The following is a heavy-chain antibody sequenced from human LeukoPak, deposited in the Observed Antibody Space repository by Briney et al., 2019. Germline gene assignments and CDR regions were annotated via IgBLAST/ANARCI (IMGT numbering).Heavy chain of an antibody. CDR1: GGSVSSSSYY. V-gene: IGHV4-39*01. CDR2: IYYSGST. Sequence: SETLSLTCTVSGGSVSSSSYYWGWIRQPPGKGLEWIGNIYYSGSTDCNPSLKSRVAISVDTSKNQFSLKLTSVTAADTAVYYCARHEGTSGWPFDYWGQGTLVTVSS. CDR3: ARHEGTSGWPFDY. J-gene: IGHJ4*02. D-gene: IGHD6-19*01.